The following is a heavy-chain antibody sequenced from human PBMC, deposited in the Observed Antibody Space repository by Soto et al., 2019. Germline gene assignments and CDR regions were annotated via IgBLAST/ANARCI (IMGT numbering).Heavy chain of an antibody. V-gene: IGHV3-53*01. CDR1: GLGVRNNY. CDR2: IYNDGTT. Sequence: EVRLEESGGGLIQPGGSLRLSCTAYGLGVRNNYMSWVRQAPGMGLEWVSVIYNDGTTYYADSVKGRFTLSRDTSKNTLSLQMYSLRAGDTAVYYCVRPLPSGRNYGMDVWGQGNTVTVSS. CDR3: VRPLPSGRNYGMDV. J-gene: IGHJ6*02. D-gene: IGHD3-10*01.